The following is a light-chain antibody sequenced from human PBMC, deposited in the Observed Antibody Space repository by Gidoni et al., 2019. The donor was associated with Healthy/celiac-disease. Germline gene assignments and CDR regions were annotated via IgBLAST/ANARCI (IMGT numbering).Light chain of an antibody. V-gene: IGLV3-21*03. CDR2: DDS. CDR1: NIGSKS. Sequence: SYVLPPPPSVSVAPGKTARITCGGNNIGSKSVHWYQQKPGQAPVLVVYDDSDRPSGIPERFSGSNSGNTATLTISRVEAGDEADYYCKVWDSSSDHVVFGGGTKLTVL. CDR3: KVWDSSSDHVV. J-gene: IGLJ2*01.